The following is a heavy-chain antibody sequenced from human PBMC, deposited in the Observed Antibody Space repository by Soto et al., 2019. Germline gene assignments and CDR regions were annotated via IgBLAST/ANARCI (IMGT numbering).Heavy chain of an antibody. D-gene: IGHD5-12*01. Sequence: QVQLVESGGGVVQPGRSLRLSCAASRFTFSNYGMHWVRQTPGKGLEWVAVISYDGSNKYYAGSVKGRFTISRDNSKNTLYLQMNSLRAEDTAVYYCVKGGYHYFDYWGQGTLVTVSS. J-gene: IGHJ4*02. CDR3: VKGGYHYFDY. CDR1: RFTFSNYG. CDR2: ISYDGSNK. V-gene: IGHV3-30*18.